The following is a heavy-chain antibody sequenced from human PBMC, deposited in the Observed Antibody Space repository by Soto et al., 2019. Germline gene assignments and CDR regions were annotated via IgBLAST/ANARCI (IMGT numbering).Heavy chain of an antibody. Sequence: SETLSLTCTVSGGSISSGGYYWSWIRQHPGKGLEWIGYIYYSGSTYYNPSLKSRVTISVDTSKNQFSLKLSSVTAADTAVYYCARLWGWYFDYWGQGTLVTVSS. CDR2: IYYSGST. J-gene: IGHJ4*02. CDR3: ARLWGWYFDY. D-gene: IGHD2-21*01. CDR1: GGSISSGGYY. V-gene: IGHV4-31*03.